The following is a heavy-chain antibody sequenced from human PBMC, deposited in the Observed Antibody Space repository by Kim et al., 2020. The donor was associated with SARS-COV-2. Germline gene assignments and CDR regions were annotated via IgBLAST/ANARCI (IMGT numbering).Heavy chain of an antibody. CDR2: GNK. Sequence: GNKKYSQECQGRVTITKDTTASTAYMELSSLRSEDTAVYYCARKREGMDVWGKGTTVTVSS. V-gene: IGHV1-3*01. CDR3: ARKREGMDV. J-gene: IGHJ6*03.